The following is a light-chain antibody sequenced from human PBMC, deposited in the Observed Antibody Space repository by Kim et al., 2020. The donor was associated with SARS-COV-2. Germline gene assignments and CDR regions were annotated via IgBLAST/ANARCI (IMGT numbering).Light chain of an antibody. Sequence: SSELTQDPAVSVALGQTVRITCRGDSLRSYYATWYQQKAGQAPALVVYGKNNRPSGIPDRFSGSSSGNTASLTITGAQADGEAGYYCMSRGTSGAVVFGGGTQLGVL. V-gene: IGLV3-19*01. CDR3: MSRGTSGAVV. J-gene: IGLJ2*01. CDR1: SLRSYY. CDR2: GKN.